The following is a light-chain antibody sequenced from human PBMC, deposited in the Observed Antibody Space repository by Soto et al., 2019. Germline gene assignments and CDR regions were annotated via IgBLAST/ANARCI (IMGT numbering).Light chain of an antibody. CDR2: AAS. Sequence: DIQIPQSPSSLSASVGDRVTITCRATQSISSYLNWYQQKPGKAPKLLIYAASSLQSGVPSRFSGSGSGTYFSLSISSLQPEDFATYSGQQGDSTPYTFSQGTKLEIK. CDR3: QQGDSTPYT. V-gene: IGKV1-39*01. J-gene: IGKJ2*01. CDR1: QSISSY.